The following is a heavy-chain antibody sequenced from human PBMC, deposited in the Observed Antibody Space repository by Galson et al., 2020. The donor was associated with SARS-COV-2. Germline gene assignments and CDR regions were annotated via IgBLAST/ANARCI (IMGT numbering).Heavy chain of an antibody. CDR2: ISSDGGST. CDR3: ARGLGDIVLVARTKKKVGYYYDGMDV. D-gene: IGHD2-8*01. V-gene: IGHV3-64*01. J-gene: IGHJ6*02. CDR1: GFTFNSYV. Sequence: TGGSLRLSCAASGFTFNSYVMHWVRQAPGKGLEYVSTISSDGGSTSYANSVKGRSTISRDNSKNTLFLQVASLRGEDMAVYYCARGLGDIVLVARTKKKVGYYYDGMDVWGQGSTVTVSS.